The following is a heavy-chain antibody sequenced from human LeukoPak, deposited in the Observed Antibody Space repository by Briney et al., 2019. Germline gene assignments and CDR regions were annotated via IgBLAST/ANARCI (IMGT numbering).Heavy chain of an antibody. J-gene: IGHJ4*02. Sequence: PSEALSLTCTVSGGSISSSSYYWGWIRQPPGKGLEWIGSIYYSGSTYYNPSLKSRVTISVDTSKNQFSLKLSSVTAADTAVYYCARVHPDRYLYYFDYWGQGTLVTVSS. V-gene: IGHV4-39*07. CDR2: IYYSGST. CDR1: GGSISSSSYY. D-gene: IGHD1-1*01. CDR3: ARVHPDRYLYYFDY.